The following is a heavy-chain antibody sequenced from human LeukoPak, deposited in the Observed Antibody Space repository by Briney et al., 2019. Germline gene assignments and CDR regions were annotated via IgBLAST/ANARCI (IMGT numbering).Heavy chain of an antibody. CDR2: IYYSGST. Sequence: PSETLSLTCTVSGGSISSYYWSWIRQPPGKGLEWIGYIYYSGSTSYNPSLKSRVTISVNTSKNRFSLKLSSVTAADTAVYYCARGRYSGSYFYFDYWGQGTLVTVSS. D-gene: IGHD1-26*01. CDR3: ARGRYSGSYFYFDY. V-gene: IGHV4-59*01. J-gene: IGHJ4*02. CDR1: GGSISSYY.